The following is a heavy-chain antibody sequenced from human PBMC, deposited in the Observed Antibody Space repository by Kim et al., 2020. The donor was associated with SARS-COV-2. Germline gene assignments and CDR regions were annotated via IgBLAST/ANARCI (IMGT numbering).Heavy chain of an antibody. CDR1: GYTFNYYA. Sequence: ASVKVSCKASGYTFNYYALNWVRQAPGQGLEWMGWINTRTGNPTYARGFTGRFVFSLDTSVTTAFLEISSLKDDDTAVYYCARNLRHGDYWGQGTLVTVSS. J-gene: IGHJ4*02. CDR2: INTRTGNP. D-gene: IGHD3-10*01. CDR3: ARNLRHGDY. V-gene: IGHV7-4-1*02.